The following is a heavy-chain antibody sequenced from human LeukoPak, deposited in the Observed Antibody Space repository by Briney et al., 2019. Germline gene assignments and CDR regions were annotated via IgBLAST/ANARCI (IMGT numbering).Heavy chain of an antibody. D-gene: IGHD3-22*01. Sequence: SGGSLRLSCAASGFSFSSYTMTWVRQAPGKGLEWVSSISDRGDNTYYAASVQGRSTVSRDNSKNTLYLQMNSLRAEDSALYYCANRGYYDSSGYYYWYYFDYWGQGTLVTVSS. J-gene: IGHJ4*02. CDR1: GFSFSSYT. CDR3: ANRGYYDSSGYYYWYYFDY. CDR2: ISDRGDNT. V-gene: IGHV3-23*01.